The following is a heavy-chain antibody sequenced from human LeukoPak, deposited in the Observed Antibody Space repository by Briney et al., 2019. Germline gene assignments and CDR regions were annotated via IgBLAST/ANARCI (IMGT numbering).Heavy chain of an antibody. D-gene: IGHD2-21*02. V-gene: IGHV4-38-2*02. CDR2: IYHSGST. Sequence: SETLSLTCTVSGYSISSGYYWGWFRQPPGKGLEWIGSIYHSGSTYYNPSLKSRATISVDTSKNQFSLKLSSVTAADTAVYYCARVVVTAINYFDYWGQGTLVTVSS. J-gene: IGHJ4*02. CDR3: ARVVVTAINYFDY. CDR1: GYSISSGYY.